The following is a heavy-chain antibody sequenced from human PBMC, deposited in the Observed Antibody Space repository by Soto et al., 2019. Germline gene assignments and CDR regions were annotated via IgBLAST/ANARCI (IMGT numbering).Heavy chain of an antibody. CDR1: GGSISSSSFY. CDR3: ARQWIYYYGMDV. Sequence: PSETLSLTCTVSGGSISSSSFYWGWIRQPPGKGLEWIGTIYYSGTTYYNPSLKSRVTISVDTSKNQFSLKLSSVTAADTAVYYGARQWIYYYGMDVWGQGTTVTVSS. CDR2: IYYSGTT. J-gene: IGHJ6*02. D-gene: IGHD5-12*01. V-gene: IGHV4-39*01.